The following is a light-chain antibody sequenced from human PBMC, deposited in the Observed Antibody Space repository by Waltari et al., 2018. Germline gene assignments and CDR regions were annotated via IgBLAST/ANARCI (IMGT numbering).Light chain of an antibody. CDR3: QQYYITPYT. V-gene: IGKV4-1*01. J-gene: IGKJ2*01. CDR2: WAS. Sequence: DIVMTQSPDSLAVSLGERATINCKSSQRVLYSSNNKNQLAWYQQKPGQPPKLLIYWASTRESGVPDRFSGSGSGTDFTLTISSLQAEDVAVYYCQQYYITPYTFGQGTKLEIK. CDR1: QRVLYSSNNKNQ.